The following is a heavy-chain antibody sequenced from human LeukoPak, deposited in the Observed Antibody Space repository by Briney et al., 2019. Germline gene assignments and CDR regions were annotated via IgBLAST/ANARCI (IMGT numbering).Heavy chain of an antibody. J-gene: IGHJ5*02. CDR1: RYTFASSP. V-gene: IGHV1-3*01. D-gene: IGHD5-24*01. CDR2: INAGNSNT. CDR3: ARGDGYNQYNWFDP. Sequence: ASVKVSCKASRYTFASSPIHWVRQAPGQRLEWMGWINAGNSNTKYSQNFQGRVTISRDTSASTAYMELSSLRSEDTAVYYCARGDGYNQYNWFDPWGQGTLVTVSS.